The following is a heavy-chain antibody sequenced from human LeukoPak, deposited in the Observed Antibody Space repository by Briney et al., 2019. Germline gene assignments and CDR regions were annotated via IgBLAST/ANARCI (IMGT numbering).Heavy chain of an antibody. V-gene: IGHV3-30*02. CDR3: ARPPYYYGSALEVGAFDI. CDR1: GFTFSSYG. Sequence: PGGSLRLSCAASGFTFSSYGMHWVRQAPGKGLEWVAFIRYDGSNKYYADSVKGRFTISRDNSKNTLYLQMNSLRAEDTAVYYCARPPYYYGSALEVGAFDIWGQGTMVTVSS. CDR2: IRYDGSNK. J-gene: IGHJ3*02. D-gene: IGHD3-10*01.